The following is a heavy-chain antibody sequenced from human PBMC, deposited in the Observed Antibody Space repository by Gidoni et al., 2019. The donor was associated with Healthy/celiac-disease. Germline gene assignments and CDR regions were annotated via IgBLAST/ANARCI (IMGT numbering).Heavy chain of an antibody. J-gene: IGHJ4*02. D-gene: IGHD1-26*01. CDR3: ARVLAGATVSFDY. CDR2: ISSSSSDI. CDR1: GFTFSRYS. Sequence: EVQLVASGGGLVKPGESLRLSCAASGFTFSRYSMNWVRQAPGKGVGWVSSISSSSSDIYYADSVKGRFTISRDNAKNSLYLQMNSLRAEDTAVYYCARVLAGATVSFDYWGQGTLVTVSS. V-gene: IGHV3-21*01.